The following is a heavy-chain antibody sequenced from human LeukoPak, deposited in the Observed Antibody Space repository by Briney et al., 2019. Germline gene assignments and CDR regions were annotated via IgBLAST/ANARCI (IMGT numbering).Heavy chain of an antibody. Sequence: GGSLRLSCAASGFTFSSYEMNWVRQAPGKGLEWVANIKQDGSEKYYVDSVKGRFTISRDNAKNSLYLQMNSLRDEDTAVYYCARSRGLDYWGQGTLVTVSS. CDR2: IKQDGSEK. V-gene: IGHV3-7*04. D-gene: IGHD3-16*01. CDR1: GFTFSSYE. CDR3: ARSRGLDY. J-gene: IGHJ4*02.